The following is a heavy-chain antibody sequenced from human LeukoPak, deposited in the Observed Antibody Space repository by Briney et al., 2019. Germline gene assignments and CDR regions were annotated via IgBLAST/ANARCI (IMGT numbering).Heavy chain of an antibody. D-gene: IGHD6-19*01. V-gene: IGHV3-23*05. CDR3: AKDVAPDSGWDLDY. J-gene: IGHJ4*02. CDR2: IYNSGSRT. CDR1: GFTFSTYS. Sequence: GGSLRLSCAASGFTFSTYSMTWVRQAPGKGLXXXXXIYNSGSRTFYGDSVKGRFTVSRDNSKNTLYLQMNSLRAEDTAVYYCAKDVAPDSGWDLDYWGQGTLVTVSS.